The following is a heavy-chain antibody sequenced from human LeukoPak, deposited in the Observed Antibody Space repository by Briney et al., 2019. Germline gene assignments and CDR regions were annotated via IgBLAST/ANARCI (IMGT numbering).Heavy chain of an antibody. CDR2: INPNSGGT. CDR1: GYTLTGYY. V-gene: IGHV1-2*02. CDR3: AREGVGATGNWFDP. D-gene: IGHD1-26*01. Sequence: GASVKVSCKASGYTLTGYYMHWVRQAPGQGLEWMGWINPNSGGTNYAQKFQGRVTMTRDTSISTAYMELSRLRSDDTAVYYCAREGVGATGNWFDPWGQGTLVTVSS. J-gene: IGHJ5*02.